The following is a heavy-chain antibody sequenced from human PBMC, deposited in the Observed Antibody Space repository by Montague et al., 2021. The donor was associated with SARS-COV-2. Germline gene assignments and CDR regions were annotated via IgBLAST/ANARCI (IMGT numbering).Heavy chain of an antibody. CDR1: GSSLSTSGVG. CDR2: IYWDDDK. J-gene: IGHJ2*01. Sequence: PALVKPTQTLTLTCTLSGSSLSTSGVGVGWIRQPPGKALEWLALIYWDDDKRYSPSLKTRLIITKDTSRNQVVLTMTNVDPVDTATYYCARSSSPLSYWYFDLWGPGALVTVSS. CDR3: ARSSSPLSYWYFDL. V-gene: IGHV2-5*02.